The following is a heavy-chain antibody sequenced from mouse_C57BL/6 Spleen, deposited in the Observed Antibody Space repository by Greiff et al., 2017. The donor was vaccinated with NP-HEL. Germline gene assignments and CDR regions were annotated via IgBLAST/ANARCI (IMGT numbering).Heavy chain of an antibody. CDR3: ARGSYYGSSYAMDY. CDR1: GYTFTSYW. CDR2: IDPSDSET. D-gene: IGHD1-1*01. J-gene: IGHJ4*01. V-gene: IGHV1-52*01. Sequence: VQLQQSGAELVRPGSSVKLSCKASGYTFTSYWMHWVKQRPIQGLEWIGNIDPSDSETHYNQKFKDKATLTVDKSSSTAYMQLSSLTSEDSAVYYGARGSYYGSSYAMDYWGQGTSVTVSS.